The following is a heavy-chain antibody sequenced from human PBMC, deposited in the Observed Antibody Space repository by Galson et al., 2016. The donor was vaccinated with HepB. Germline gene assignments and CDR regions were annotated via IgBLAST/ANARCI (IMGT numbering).Heavy chain of an antibody. Sequence: SLRLSCAASGFIFSNYGMHWVRQAPGTGLEWLTVISHDGRLNFYADSGKGRFTTSRDNSRNTLNLQMDSLRAEETAVYYCAKEKDARVSSSVDSWGQGTLVTVSS. V-gene: IGHV3-30*18. CDR2: ISHDGRLN. D-gene: IGHD6-6*01. J-gene: IGHJ5*01. CDR3: AKEKDARVSSSVDS. CDR1: GFIFSNYG.